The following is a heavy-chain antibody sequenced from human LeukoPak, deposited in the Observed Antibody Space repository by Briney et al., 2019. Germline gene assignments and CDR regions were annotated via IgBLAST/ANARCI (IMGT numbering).Heavy chain of an antibody. CDR1: GYTFIDYY. J-gene: IGHJ4*02. D-gene: IGHD6-13*01. CDR2: INPNSGGT. CDR3: AKTGYSSSWTAQDY. Sequence: GASVKVSCKASGYTFIDYYMHWVRQAPGQGLEWMGWINPNSGGTNYAQKFQGRVTMTRDTSISTAYMELSRLRSDDTAVYYCAKTGYSSSWTAQDYWGQGTLVTVSS. V-gene: IGHV1-2*02.